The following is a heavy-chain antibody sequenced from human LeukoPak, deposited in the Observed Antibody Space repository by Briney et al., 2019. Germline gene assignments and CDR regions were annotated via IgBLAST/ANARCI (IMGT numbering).Heavy chain of an antibody. CDR3: ARGRYYDNSVYYYFDY. V-gene: IGHV3-23*01. CDR1: GFTFSSCA. Sequence: GGSLRLSCAASGFTFSSCAMSWVRQAPGMGLAWVSAISGSGGSTYYADSVEDRFTISRDTSKNTLYLQMNSLRAEDTAVYYCARGRYYDNSVYYYFDYWGQGTLVTVSS. CDR2: ISGSGGST. D-gene: IGHD3-22*01. J-gene: IGHJ4*02.